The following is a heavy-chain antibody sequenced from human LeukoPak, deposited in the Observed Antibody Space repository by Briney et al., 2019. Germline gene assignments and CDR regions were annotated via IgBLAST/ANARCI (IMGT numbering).Heavy chain of an antibody. CDR3: AAGVTMALRATDAFDV. Sequence: PGGSLRLSCAASGFTFSTYAMSWVRQAPGKGLEWVSAISGSGGTTYNADSVKGRFTISRDPSKNTVYLQMNSLRAEDTAVYYCAAGVTMALRATDAFDVWGQGTMVIVSS. V-gene: IGHV3-23*01. CDR2: ISGSGGTT. D-gene: IGHD2-21*02. J-gene: IGHJ3*01. CDR1: GFTFSTYA.